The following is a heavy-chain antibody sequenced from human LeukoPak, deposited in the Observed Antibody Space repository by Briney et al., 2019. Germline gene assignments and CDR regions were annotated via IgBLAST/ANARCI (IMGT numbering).Heavy chain of an antibody. J-gene: IGHJ4*02. CDR2: IIPIFGTA. V-gene: IGHV1-69*05. CDR3: ASDSSGWYYDY. CDR1: GGTFSSYA. D-gene: IGHD6-19*01. Sequence: KVSCKASGGTFSSYATGWVRQAPGQGLEWMGGIIPIFGTANYAQKFQGRVTITTDESTSTAYMELSSLRSEDTAVYYCASDSSGWYYDYWGQGTLVTVSS.